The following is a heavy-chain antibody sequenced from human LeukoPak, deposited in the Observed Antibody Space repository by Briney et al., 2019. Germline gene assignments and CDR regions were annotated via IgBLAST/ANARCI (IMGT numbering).Heavy chain of an antibody. D-gene: IGHD2-21*02. CDR2: ISAYNGNT. Sequence: ASVKVSGKASGYTFTSYGISWVRQAPGQGLEWMGWISAYNGNTNYAQKLQGRVTMTTDTSTSTAYMELRSLRSDDTAVYYCAREYCGGDCYDAFDIWGQGTMVTVSS. CDR1: GYTFTSYG. J-gene: IGHJ3*02. V-gene: IGHV1-18*01. CDR3: AREYCGGDCYDAFDI.